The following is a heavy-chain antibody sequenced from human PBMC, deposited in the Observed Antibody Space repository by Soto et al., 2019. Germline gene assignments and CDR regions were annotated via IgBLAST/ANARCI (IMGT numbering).Heavy chain of an antibody. CDR2: ITPFVDTS. CDR3: ASTSYCNGSSCYSRHYYGMDV. J-gene: IGHJ6*02. D-gene: IGHD2-21*01. CDR1: GGTFSKYS. Sequence: QVRLVQSGAEVKKPGSSVKVSCKVSGGTFSKYSLSWVRQTPGQGLEWMGGITPFVDTSNYAQRFLGRVTITPDKSPTTAFLEVRGLKSEDTALYFCASTSYCNGSSCYSRHYYGMDVWGQGTTVTVSS. V-gene: IGHV1-69*06.